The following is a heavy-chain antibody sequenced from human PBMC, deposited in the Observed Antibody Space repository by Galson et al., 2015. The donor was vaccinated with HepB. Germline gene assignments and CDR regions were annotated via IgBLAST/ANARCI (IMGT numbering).Heavy chain of an antibody. Sequence: SVKVSCKASGYTFTGYYMHWVRQAPGQGLEWMGWINPNSGGTNYAQKFQGRVTMTRDTSISTAYMELSRLRSDDTAVYYCARGPLGGYSYYYMDVWGKGTTVTVSS. J-gene: IGHJ6*03. CDR2: INPNSGGT. CDR3: ARGPLGGYSYYYMDV. CDR1: GYTFTGYY. V-gene: IGHV1-2*02. D-gene: IGHD3-22*01.